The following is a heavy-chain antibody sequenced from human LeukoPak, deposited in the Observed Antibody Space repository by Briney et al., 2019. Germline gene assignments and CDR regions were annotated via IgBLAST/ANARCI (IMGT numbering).Heavy chain of an antibody. D-gene: IGHD1-26*01. CDR1: GFTFSDYY. CDR2: ISSSSSYI. J-gene: IGHJ4*02. CDR3: ARGLRGSYEFDY. Sequence: GGSLRLSCAASGFTFSDYYMSWIRQSPGKGLEWVSYISSSSSYINYADSVKGRFTISRDNAKNAVYLQMNRLRVEETAVYFCARGLRGSYEFDYWGQGTLVTVSS. V-gene: IGHV3-11*06.